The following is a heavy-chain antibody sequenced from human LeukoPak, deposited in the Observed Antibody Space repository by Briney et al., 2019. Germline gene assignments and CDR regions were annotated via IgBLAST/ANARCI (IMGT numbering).Heavy chain of an antibody. CDR1: GGSFSGYY. Sequence: SETLSLTCAVYGGSFSGYYWSWIRQPPGKGLGWIGEINHSGSTNYNPSLKSRVTISVDTSKNQFSLKLSSVTAADTAVYYCARTPSSYYYDSSGYYYEGAYYFDYWGQGTLVTVSS. CDR2: INHSGST. D-gene: IGHD3-22*01. CDR3: ARTPSSYYYDSSGYYYEGAYYFDY. J-gene: IGHJ4*02. V-gene: IGHV4-34*01.